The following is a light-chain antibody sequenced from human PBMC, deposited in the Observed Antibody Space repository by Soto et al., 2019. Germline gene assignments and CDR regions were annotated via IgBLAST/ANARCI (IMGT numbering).Light chain of an antibody. CDR1: SSDVDDYKY. Sequence: QSALTQPASVSGSPGQSITISCTGTSSDVDDYKYVSWYQHHPGKAPKLMIYEVNNRPSGVSNRFSGSKSVNTASLTISGLQAEDEADYYCSSYTITSTWVFGGGTKLTVL. CDR3: SSYTITSTWV. CDR2: EVN. J-gene: IGLJ3*02. V-gene: IGLV2-14*01.